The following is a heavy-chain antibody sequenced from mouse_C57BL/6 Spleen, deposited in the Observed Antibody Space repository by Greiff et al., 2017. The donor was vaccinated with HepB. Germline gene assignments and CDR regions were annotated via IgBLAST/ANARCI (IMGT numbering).Heavy chain of an antibody. CDR2: IYPGSGNT. CDR3: ASVGGNYEGFAY. Sequence: QVQLQQSGPELVKPGASVKISCKASGYSFTSYYIHWVKQRPGQGLEWIGWIYPGSGNTKYNEKFKGKATLTADTSSSTAYMQLSSLTSEDSAVYYCASVGGNYEGFAYWGQGTLVTVSA. CDR1: GYSFTSYY. J-gene: IGHJ3*01. D-gene: IGHD2-1*01. V-gene: IGHV1-66*01.